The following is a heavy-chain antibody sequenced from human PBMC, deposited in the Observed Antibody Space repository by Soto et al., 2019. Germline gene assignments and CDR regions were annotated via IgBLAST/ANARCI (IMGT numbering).Heavy chain of an antibody. CDR2: INSDGSST. Sequence: EVQLVESGGGLVQPGGSLRLSCEASGFTFSTFWMHWVRQAPGKGLVWVSRINSDGSSTNYADSVKGRVTISRDNAKKTLYLQLNSLRPEDTAVYYCVRDFEYWGQGTLVTVSS. CDR3: VRDFEY. V-gene: IGHV3-74*01. J-gene: IGHJ4*02. CDR1: GFTFSTFW.